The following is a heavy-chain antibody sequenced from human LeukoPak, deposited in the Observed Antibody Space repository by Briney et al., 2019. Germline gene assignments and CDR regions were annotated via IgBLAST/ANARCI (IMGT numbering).Heavy chain of an antibody. Sequence: GGSLRLSCAASGFTFRDYWMSSVRQAPGEGLEWVANIKQDGSEKFYVDSVKGRFTISRDNAKNSLYLQMNSLRAEDTALYYCARKRGYSGYDAGGYFDYWGQGPLVTVSS. CDR2: IKQDGSEK. CDR1: GFTFRDYW. J-gene: IGHJ4*02. D-gene: IGHD5-12*01. V-gene: IGHV3-7*01. CDR3: ARKRGYSGYDAGGYFDY.